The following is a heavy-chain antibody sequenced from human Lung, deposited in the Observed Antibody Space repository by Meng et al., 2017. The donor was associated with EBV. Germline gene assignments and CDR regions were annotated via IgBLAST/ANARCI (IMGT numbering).Heavy chain of an antibody. Sequence: QVQLVQSGAEVKKPGSSVKVSCKASGGTFSSYAISWVRQAPEQGLEWMGGIIPILGIANYAQKFQGRVTITADKSTSTAYMELSSLRSEDTAVYYCAREIVVVPAALNWFDPWGQGTLVTVSS. CDR3: AREIVVVPAALNWFDP. J-gene: IGHJ5*02. V-gene: IGHV1-69*10. CDR2: IIPILGIA. D-gene: IGHD2-2*01. CDR1: GGTFSSYA.